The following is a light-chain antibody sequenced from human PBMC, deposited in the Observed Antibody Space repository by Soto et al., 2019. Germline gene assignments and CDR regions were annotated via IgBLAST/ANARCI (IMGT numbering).Light chain of an antibody. Sequence: QSALTQPASVSGSPGQSITISCIGTSSDVGYYNYVSWYQQHPGKAPKLMIYEVSNRPSGVSYRFSGSKSGNTASLAISGLQDEDEADYYCSSYTTSSTQVFGGGTKLTVL. CDR2: EVS. J-gene: IGLJ3*02. CDR3: SSYTTSSTQV. V-gene: IGLV2-14*01. CDR1: SSDVGYYNY.